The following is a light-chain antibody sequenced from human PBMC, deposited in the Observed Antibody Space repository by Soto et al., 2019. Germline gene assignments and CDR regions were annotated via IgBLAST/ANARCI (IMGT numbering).Light chain of an antibody. CDR3: CSYTRSRSFV. CDR1: SSDVGIYNL. Sequence: QCVRSHPASVSWSPGHLITISCTGTSSDVGIYNLVSWYQHFPGKAPKLMIYEVNKRPSGVSNRFSGSKSGSTASLTISGLQADEEADYYCCSYTRSRSFVFGTGTKVTV. J-gene: IGLJ1*01. CDR2: EVN. V-gene: IGLV2-23*02.